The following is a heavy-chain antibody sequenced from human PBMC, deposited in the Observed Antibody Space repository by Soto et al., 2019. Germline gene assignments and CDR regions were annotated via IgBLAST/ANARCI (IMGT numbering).Heavy chain of an antibody. CDR3: AGAGYYYGYRFDY. Sequence: EEQLVESGGGLVRPGGSLRLSCAASGFTFSSDSMNWVRQAPGKGLEWVSSISSSGDDIHYADSVKGRFTISRDNAGNSLYLQMNSLRAEDTAVYYCAGAGYYYGYRFDYWGQGTLVTVSS. D-gene: IGHD5-18*01. CDR1: GFTFSSDS. CDR2: ISSSGDDI. V-gene: IGHV3-21*01. J-gene: IGHJ4*02.